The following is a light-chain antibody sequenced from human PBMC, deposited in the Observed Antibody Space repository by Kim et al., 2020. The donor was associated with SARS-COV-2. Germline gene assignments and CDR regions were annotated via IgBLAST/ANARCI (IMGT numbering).Light chain of an antibody. CDR3: QQTSSFPLT. V-gene: IGKV1-12*01. J-gene: IGKJ4*01. CDR1: QGISTW. CDR2: SAS. Sequence: ASVGDRVTITCRASQGISTWLAWYQQRPGEAPKLLIYSASSLQRGVPSRFSGSGSGTHFTLTISSLQPEDFATYHCQQTSSFPLTFGGGTKVGIK.